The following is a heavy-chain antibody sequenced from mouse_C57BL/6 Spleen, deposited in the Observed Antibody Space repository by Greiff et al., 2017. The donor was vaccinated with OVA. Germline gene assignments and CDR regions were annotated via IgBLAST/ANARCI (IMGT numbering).Heavy chain of an antibody. V-gene: IGHV1-50*01. CDR2: IDPSDSYT. Sequence: QVQLQQSGAELVKPGASVKLSCKASGYTFTSYWMQWVKQRPGQGLEWIGEIDPSDSYTNYNQKFKGKATLTVDTSSSTAYMQLSSLTSEDSAVYYCATSPITTVPLDYWGQGTTLTVSS. CDR3: ATSPITTVPLDY. CDR1: GYTFTSYW. J-gene: IGHJ2*01. D-gene: IGHD1-1*01.